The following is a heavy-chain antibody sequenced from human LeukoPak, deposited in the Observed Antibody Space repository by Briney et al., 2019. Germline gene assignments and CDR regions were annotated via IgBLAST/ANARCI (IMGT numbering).Heavy chain of an antibody. J-gene: IGHJ4*02. CDR1: GFTFSTYT. CDR2: ISDNGGRT. CDR3: AKERDSRGYFDY. D-gene: IGHD3-22*01. V-gene: IGHV3-23*01. Sequence: TGGSLRLSCAASGFTFSTYTMAWVRQAPGGGLEWVSGISDNGGRTYYADSVKGRFAISRDDSKSTLYLQMNSLRGEDTAVYYCAKERDSRGYFDYWGQGTLVTVSS.